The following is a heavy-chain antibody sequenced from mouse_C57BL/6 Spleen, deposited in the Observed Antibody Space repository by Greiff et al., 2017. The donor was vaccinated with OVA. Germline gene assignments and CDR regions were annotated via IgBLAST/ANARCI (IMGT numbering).Heavy chain of an antibody. CDR2: IRSKSSNYAT. D-gene: IGHD1-1*01. Sequence: EAGGGLVQPKGSLKLSCAASGFPFNTYAMHWVRQAPGKGLEWVARIRSKSSNYATYYADSVKDRFTISRDDSQSMLYLQMNNLKTEDTAMYYCVRGPPYYGSSPYYFDCWGKGTTRTVSS. CDR3: VRGPPYYGSSPYYFDC. V-gene: IGHV10-3*01. J-gene: IGHJ2*01. CDR1: GFPFNTYA.